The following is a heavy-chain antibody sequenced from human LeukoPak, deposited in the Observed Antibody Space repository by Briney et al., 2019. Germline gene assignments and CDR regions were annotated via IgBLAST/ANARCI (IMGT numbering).Heavy chain of an antibody. CDR2: IFHSGST. J-gene: IGHJ4*02. CDR1: GVSMSGDF. D-gene: IGHD3-22*01. CDR3: ARLSNDGSGYRPDY. Sequence: NPSETLSLTCTVSGVSMSGDFWIWLRQPPGKGLEWIGHIFHSGSTNYNPSLKSRVTISLYTSTDQFSLKLSSVTAAHTAVYYCARLSNDGSGYRPDYWGQGTLVTVSS. V-gene: IGHV4-59*08.